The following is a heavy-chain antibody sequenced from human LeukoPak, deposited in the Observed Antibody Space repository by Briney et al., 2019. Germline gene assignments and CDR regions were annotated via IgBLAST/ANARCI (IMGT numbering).Heavy chain of an antibody. CDR1: GGSISSSSYY. J-gene: IGHJ4*02. Sequence: SETLSLTCTVSGGSISSSSYYWGWIRQPPGKGLEWIGGIYYSGSTYYNPSLKTQVTISVDTSKNQFSLKLSSVTAADTAVYFCARGSQVDDFWSGYRAPLDYWGQGTLVTVSS. D-gene: IGHD3-3*01. CDR3: ARGSQVDDFWSGYRAPLDY. V-gene: IGHV4-39*01. CDR2: IYYSGST.